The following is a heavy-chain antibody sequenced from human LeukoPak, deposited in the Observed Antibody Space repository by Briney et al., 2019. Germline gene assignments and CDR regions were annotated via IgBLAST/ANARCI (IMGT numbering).Heavy chain of an antibody. CDR3: AKAHGGSYHSGID. CDR2: IYSGGST. J-gene: IGHJ4*02. D-gene: IGHD1-26*01. Sequence: GGSLRLSCAASGFTFSNAWMSWVRQAPGKGLEWVSVIYSGGSTYYADSVKGRFSISRDNSKNTLYLQMNSLRAEDTAVYYCAKAHGGSYHSGIDWGQGTLVTVSS. V-gene: IGHV3-53*01. CDR1: GFTFSNAW.